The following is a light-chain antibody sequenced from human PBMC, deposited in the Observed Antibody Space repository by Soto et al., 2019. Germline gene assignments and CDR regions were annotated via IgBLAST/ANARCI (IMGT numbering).Light chain of an antibody. CDR2: AAS. Sequence: DIQMTQSPSYLSTSAGDTVTITCRASQSISTYLNWYQQKPGRDPKLLIYAASSLQSGVPSRFSGSGSGTDFTLTISSLQPEDIATYYCQQRYSTPWTFGQGTKVDIK. J-gene: IGKJ1*01. CDR1: QSISTY. V-gene: IGKV1-39*01. CDR3: QQRYSTPWT.